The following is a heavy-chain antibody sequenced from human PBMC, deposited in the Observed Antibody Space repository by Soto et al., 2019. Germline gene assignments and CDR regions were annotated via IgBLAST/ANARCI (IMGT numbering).Heavy chain of an antibody. J-gene: IGHJ4*02. V-gene: IGHV3-9*01. Sequence: EVQLVESGGGLVQPGRSLRLSCAASGFTFDDYAMHWVRQAPGKGLEWVSGISWNSGSIGYADSVKGRFTISRDNAKNSLYLQMNRLRAEDTALYYCAKDSSAHGDYELSFDYWGQGTLVTVSS. CDR3: AKDSSAHGDYELSFDY. CDR1: GFTFDDYA. D-gene: IGHD4-17*01. CDR2: ISWNSGSI.